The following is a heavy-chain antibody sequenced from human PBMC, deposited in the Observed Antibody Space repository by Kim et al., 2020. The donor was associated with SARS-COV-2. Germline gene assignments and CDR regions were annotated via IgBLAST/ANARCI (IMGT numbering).Heavy chain of an antibody. Sequence: GGSLRLSCTTSGFTFTDYWIHWVRQAPGKGLVWVSSMNNDGSSTGYADSVKGRFTISRDNAKNTLYLQMNSLRLEDTAVYYCARGYGLGTNYWGHGTLVT. CDR2: MNNDGSST. D-gene: IGHD3-10*01. V-gene: IGHV3-74*01. J-gene: IGHJ4*01. CDR1: GFTFTDYW. CDR3: ARGYGLGTNY.